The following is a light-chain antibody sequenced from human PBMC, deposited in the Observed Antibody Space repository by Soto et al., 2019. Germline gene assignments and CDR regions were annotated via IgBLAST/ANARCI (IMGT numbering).Light chain of an antibody. J-gene: IGKJ4*01. Sequence: DIVMTQSPLSLPVTPGEPASISCRSSQSLLHRSGYNYLDWYLQRPGQSPQLLISLGSNRASGVPDRFSGSGSGTDFTLKISRVEAEDVGVYFCMQALQTPLTVGGGTRVEIK. CDR2: LGS. V-gene: IGKV2-28*01. CDR3: MQALQTPLT. CDR1: QSLLHRSGYNY.